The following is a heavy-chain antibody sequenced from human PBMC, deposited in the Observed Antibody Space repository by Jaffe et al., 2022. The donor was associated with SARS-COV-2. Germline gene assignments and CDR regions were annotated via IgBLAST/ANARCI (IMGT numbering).Heavy chain of an antibody. D-gene: IGHD2-2*01. CDR1: GFTFSNAW. V-gene: IGHV3-15*01. Sequence: EVQLVESGGGLVKPGGSLRLSCAASGFTFSNAWMSWVRQAPGKGLEWVGRIKSKTDGGTTDYAAPVKGRFTISRDDSKNTLYLQMNSLKTEDTAVYYCTTGTSRGEFYCSSTSCSYYYYYGMDVWGQGTTVTVSS. J-gene: IGHJ6*02. CDR2: IKSKTDGGTT. CDR3: TTGTSRGEFYCSSTSCSYYYYYGMDV.